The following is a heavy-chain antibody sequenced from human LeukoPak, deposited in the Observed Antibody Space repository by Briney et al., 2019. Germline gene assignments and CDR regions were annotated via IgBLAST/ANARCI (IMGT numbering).Heavy chain of an antibody. CDR2: IYNSGST. CDR3: AREGYPASTVTTLSDAFDI. V-gene: IGHV4-59*01. D-gene: IGHD4-17*01. J-gene: IGHJ3*02. CDR1: GGSINGYY. Sequence: SETLSLTCSVSGGSINGYYWSWIRQPPGKGLEWIGYIYNSGSTNYNPSLKSRVTISVDTSKNQFSLKLSSVTAADTAVYYCAREGYPASTVTTLSDAFDIWGQGTMVTVSS.